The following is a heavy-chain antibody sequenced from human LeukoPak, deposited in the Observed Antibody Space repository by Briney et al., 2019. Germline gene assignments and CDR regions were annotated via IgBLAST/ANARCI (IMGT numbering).Heavy chain of an antibody. J-gene: IGHJ4*02. V-gene: IGHV3-30*03. CDR1: GFTFSSNA. CDR2: ISYDGSNK. D-gene: IGHD6-13*01. CDR3: ARGARYSSSWYSFDY. Sequence: PGGSLRLSCAASGFTFSSNAMHWVRQAPGKGLEWVAVISYDGSNKYYADSAKGRFTISRDNSKNTLYVQMNSLRAEDTAVYYCARGARYSSSWYSFDYWGQGTLVTVSS.